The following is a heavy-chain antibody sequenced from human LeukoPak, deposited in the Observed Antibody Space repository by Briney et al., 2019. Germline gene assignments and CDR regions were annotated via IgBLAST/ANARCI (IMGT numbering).Heavy chain of an antibody. D-gene: IGHD5-24*01. V-gene: IGHV1-46*01. Sequence: ASVKVSCKASGYTLTSYYMHWVRQAPGQGLEWMGMINSDAGSTTYAQKFQGRVTMTRDTSTSTVYMDLSSLRSEDTAVYYCARGHGDFDYWGQGTLVIVSS. J-gene: IGHJ4*02. CDR1: GYTLTSYY. CDR3: ARGHGDFDY. CDR2: INSDAGST.